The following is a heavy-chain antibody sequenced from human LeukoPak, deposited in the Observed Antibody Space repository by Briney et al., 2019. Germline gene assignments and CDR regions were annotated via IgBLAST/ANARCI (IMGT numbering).Heavy chain of an antibody. Sequence: SVKVSCKASGGTFSSYAISWVRQGPGQGLEWMGGIIPIFGTANYAQKFQGRVTITADESTSTAYMELSSLRSEDTAVYYCARGGLSMVRGVPFDYWGQGTLVTVSS. J-gene: IGHJ4*02. CDR2: IIPIFGTA. CDR1: GGTFSSYA. V-gene: IGHV1-69*01. CDR3: ARGGLSMVRGVPFDY. D-gene: IGHD3-10*01.